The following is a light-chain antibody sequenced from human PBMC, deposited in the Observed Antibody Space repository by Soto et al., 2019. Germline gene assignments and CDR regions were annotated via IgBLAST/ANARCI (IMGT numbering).Light chain of an antibody. CDR1: QSVSSN. CDR3: QQYNNWSPT. CDR2: GAS. Sequence: EIVMTQSPATLSVSPGERATLSCRASQSVSSNLAWYQQKPGQAPRLLIYGASTRATGIPARFSGSGSGTEFTHTISSLQSEDFAVYYCQQYNNWSPTFGPGTKVDIK. J-gene: IGKJ3*01. V-gene: IGKV3-15*01.